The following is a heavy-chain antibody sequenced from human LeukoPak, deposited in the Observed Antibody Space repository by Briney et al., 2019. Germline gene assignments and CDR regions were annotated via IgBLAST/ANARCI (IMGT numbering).Heavy chain of an antibody. CDR1: GFTFSSYS. Sequence: PGGSLRLSCAASGFTFSSYSMNWVRQAPGKGLEWVSYISSSSSTIYYADSVKGRFTISRDNAKNSLYLQMNSLRAEDTAVYYCARGSGGYDFWSGLGYWGQGTLVTVSS. D-gene: IGHD3-3*01. CDR2: ISSSSSTI. CDR3: ARGSGGYDFWSGLGY. J-gene: IGHJ4*02. V-gene: IGHV3-48*01.